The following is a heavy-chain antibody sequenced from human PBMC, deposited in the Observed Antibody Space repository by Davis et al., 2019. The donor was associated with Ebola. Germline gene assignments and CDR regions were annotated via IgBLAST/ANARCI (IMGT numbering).Heavy chain of an antibody. D-gene: IGHD3-3*01. CDR3: AREEGVAAEWNYFDY. CDR2: VSYDGNTE. V-gene: IGHV3-30*03. J-gene: IGHJ4*02. Sequence: PGGSLRLSCAASGFSFSSYWMSWVRQAPGKGLEWVAVVSYDGNTEYYADSVKGRFTISRDNAKNSLYLQMSSLRAEDTAVYYCAREEGVAAEWNYFDYWGQGTLVTVSS. CDR1: GFSFSSYW.